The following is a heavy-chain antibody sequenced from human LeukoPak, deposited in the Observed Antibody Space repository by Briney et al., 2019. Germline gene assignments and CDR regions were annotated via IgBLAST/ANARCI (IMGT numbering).Heavy chain of an antibody. CDR3: AKDFRYCSSTSCHRKDYYYYYMDV. CDR2: IRYDGSNK. V-gene: IGHV3-30*02. Sequence: GGSLRLSCAASGFTFSSYGMHWVRQAPGKGLEWVAFIRYDGSNKYYADSVKGRFTISRDNSKNTLYLQMNSLRAEDTAVYYCAKDFRYCSSTSCHRKDYYYYYMDVWGKGTTVTVSS. D-gene: IGHD2-2*01. CDR1: GFTFSSYG. J-gene: IGHJ6*03.